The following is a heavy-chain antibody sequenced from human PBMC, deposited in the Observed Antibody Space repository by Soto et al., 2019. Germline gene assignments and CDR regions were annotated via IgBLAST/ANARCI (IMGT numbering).Heavy chain of an antibody. CDR3: ARGRGGTYDAFDI. Sequence: SETLSLTCIVSDGSLTSYFWSWIRQPPGTGLERIGYIFYSGTTNYNPSLKSRLTISIDTSRNRFALKLNSVTAADTAVYYCARGRGGTYDAFDIWGQGTMVTVSS. J-gene: IGHJ3*02. CDR1: DGSLTSYF. D-gene: IGHD1-26*01. CDR2: IFYSGTT. V-gene: IGHV4-59*01.